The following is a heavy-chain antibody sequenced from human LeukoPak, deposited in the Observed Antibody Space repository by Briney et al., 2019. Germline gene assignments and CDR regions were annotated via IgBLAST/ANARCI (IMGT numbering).Heavy chain of an antibody. J-gene: IGHJ3*02. CDR3: ASPKGPGIAVAGPADAAFDI. D-gene: IGHD6-19*01. V-gene: IGHV1-18*01. CDR1: GYTFTSYG. CDR2: ISAYNGNT. Sequence: ASVKVSCKASGYTFTSYGISWVRQAPGQGLEWMGWISAYNGNTNYAQKLQGRVTMTTDTSTSTAYMELRSLRSDDTAVYYCASPKGPGIAVAGPADAAFDIWGQGTMVTVSS.